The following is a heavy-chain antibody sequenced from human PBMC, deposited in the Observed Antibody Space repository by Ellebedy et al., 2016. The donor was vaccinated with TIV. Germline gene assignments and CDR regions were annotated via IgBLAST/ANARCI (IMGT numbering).Heavy chain of an antibody. Sequence: ASVKVSCXASGYTFTGYYMHWVRQAPGQGLEWMGWINPNSGGTNYAQKFQGWVTMTRDTSISTAYMELSRLRSDDTAVYYCARGLGHGSGSSAFDIWGQGAMVTVSS. CDR1: GYTFTGYY. J-gene: IGHJ3*02. CDR3: ARGLGHGSGSSAFDI. V-gene: IGHV1-2*04. D-gene: IGHD3-10*01. CDR2: INPNSGGT.